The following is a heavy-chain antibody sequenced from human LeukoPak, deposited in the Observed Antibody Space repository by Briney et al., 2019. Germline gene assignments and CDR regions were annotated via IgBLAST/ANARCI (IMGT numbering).Heavy chain of an antibody. D-gene: IGHD2-2*01. Sequence: GGSLRLSCAASGFTFSSYSMNWVRQAPGKGLEWGSSISSSSSYIYYADSVKGRFTISRDNAKNSLYLQMNSLRAEDTAVYYCARGDIVVVPAAIPFDYWGQGTLVTVSS. V-gene: IGHV3-21*01. CDR3: ARGDIVVVPAAIPFDY. CDR2: ISSSSSYI. J-gene: IGHJ4*02. CDR1: GFTFSSYS.